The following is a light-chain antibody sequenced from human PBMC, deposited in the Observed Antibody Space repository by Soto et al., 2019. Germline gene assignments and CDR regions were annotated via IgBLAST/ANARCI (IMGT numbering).Light chain of an antibody. CDR2: DAS. J-gene: IGKJ2*01. V-gene: IGKV1-5*01. CDR1: HPISTW. Sequence: DSQMTQSPSTLSASVGDRVTVTCRASHPISTWLAWYQQKPGKAPKLLIYDASTLERGVPTRFGASGFETEFTLTIDGLQPDDFATYFCHQYKSFSFTSGQGTRVEI. CDR3: HQYKSFSFT.